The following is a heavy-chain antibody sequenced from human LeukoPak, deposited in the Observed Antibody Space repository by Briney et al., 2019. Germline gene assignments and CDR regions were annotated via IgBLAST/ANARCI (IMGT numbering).Heavy chain of an antibody. J-gene: IGHJ2*01. CDR3: ARRQWLVSYWYFDL. Sequence: GGSLRLSCAASGFTFSTYEMNWVRQAPGKGLEWVSYIFSGSTIYYADSVKGRFTISRDNAKNSLYVQMNSLRAEDTAVYYCARRQWLVSYWYFDLWGRGTLVTVSS. V-gene: IGHV3-48*03. CDR1: GFTFSTYE. CDR2: IFSGSTI. D-gene: IGHD6-19*01.